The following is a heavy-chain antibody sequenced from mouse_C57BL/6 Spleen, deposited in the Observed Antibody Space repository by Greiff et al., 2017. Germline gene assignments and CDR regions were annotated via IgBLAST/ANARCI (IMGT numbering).Heavy chain of an antibody. J-gene: IGHJ1*01. CDR3: ARPEGGGFAD. V-gene: IGHV1-7*01. CDR1: GYTFTSYT. Sequence: VQLQQSGAELAKPGASVKLSCKASGYTFTSYTMHWVKQRPGQGLEWIGYIYPSSGNTKYNEKFKDKATLTADKSSSTGYMELSSLTCEDSAVEYCARPEGGGFADWGQGTTVTVSS. CDR2: IYPSSGNT.